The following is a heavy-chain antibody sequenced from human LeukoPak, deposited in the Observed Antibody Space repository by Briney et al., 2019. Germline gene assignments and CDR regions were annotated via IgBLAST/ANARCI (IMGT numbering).Heavy chain of an antibody. CDR1: GFTVSSNY. D-gene: IGHD3-22*01. Sequence: GGSLRFSCAASGFTVSSNYMTWVRQAPGKGLEWVSVIYSGGSTYYADSVKGRFTISRDNSKNTLHLQMNSLRAEDTAVYYCATRSAYYTYYFDYWGQGTLVTVSS. J-gene: IGHJ4*02. CDR2: IYSGGST. CDR3: ATRSAYYTYYFDY. V-gene: IGHV3-53*01.